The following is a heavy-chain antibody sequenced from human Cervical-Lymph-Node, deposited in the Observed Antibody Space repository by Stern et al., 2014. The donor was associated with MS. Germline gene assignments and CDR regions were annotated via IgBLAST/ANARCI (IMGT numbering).Heavy chain of an antibody. CDR2: AYHRSRWYY. CDR1: GDGFSSNRAT. D-gene: IGHD6-6*01. V-gene: IGHV6-1*01. CDR3: ARDVSSSPDAFDT. Sequence: VQLVESGPGLVKPSQTLSLTCAISGDGFSSNRATWSWIRQSPSRGLEWLGRAYHRSRWYYDYALSVKSRVTISPDTSKNQFSLWLNSVTPEDTAVYYCARDVSSSPDAFDTWGQGTMVTVSS. J-gene: IGHJ3*02.